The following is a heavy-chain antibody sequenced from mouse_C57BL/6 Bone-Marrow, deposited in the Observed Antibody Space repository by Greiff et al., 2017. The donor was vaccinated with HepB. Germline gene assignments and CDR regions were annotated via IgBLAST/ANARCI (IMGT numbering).Heavy chain of an antibody. V-gene: IGHV5-6*02. CDR1: GFTFSSYG. CDR3: ARHNYVGYFDY. CDR2: ISSGGSYT. Sequence: EVMLVESGGDLVKPGGSLKLSCAASGFTFSSYGMSWVRQTPDKRLEWVATISSGGSYTYYPDSVKGRFTISRDKAKNTLYLQMSSLKSEDTAMYYCARHNYVGYFDYWGQGTTLTVSS. D-gene: IGHD1-3*01. J-gene: IGHJ2*01.